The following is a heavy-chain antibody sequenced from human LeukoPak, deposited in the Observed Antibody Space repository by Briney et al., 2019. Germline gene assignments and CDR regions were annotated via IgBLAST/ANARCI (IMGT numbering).Heavy chain of an antibody. CDR2: IYYSGGT. CDR1: GGSISSSSYY. J-gene: IGHJ6*02. Sequence: SETLSLTCTVSGGSISSSSYYWGWIRQPPGKGLEWIGSIYYSGGTYYNPSLKSRVTISVDTSKNQFSLKLSSVTAADTTVYYCARGSMIFGMDVWGQGTTVTVSS. CDR3: ARGSMIFGMDV. V-gene: IGHV4-39*07. D-gene: IGHD2-15*01.